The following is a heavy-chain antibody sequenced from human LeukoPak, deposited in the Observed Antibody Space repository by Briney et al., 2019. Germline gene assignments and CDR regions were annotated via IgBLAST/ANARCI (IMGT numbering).Heavy chain of an antibody. V-gene: IGHV1-18*04. CDR3: ASVSDYGDYGDY. CDR1: GYTFISYG. J-gene: IGHJ4*02. Sequence: ASVKVSCKASGYTFISYGISWVRQAPGQGLEWMGWISAYNGNTNYAQKLQGRVTMTTDTSTSTAYMELRSLRSDDTAVYYCASVSDYGDYGDYWGQGTLVTVSS. CDR2: ISAYNGNT. D-gene: IGHD4-17*01.